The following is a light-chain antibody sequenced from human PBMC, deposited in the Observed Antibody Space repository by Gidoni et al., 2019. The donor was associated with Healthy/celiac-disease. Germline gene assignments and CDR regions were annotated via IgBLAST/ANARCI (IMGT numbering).Light chain of an antibody. J-gene: IGLJ2*01. CDR2: DDS. CDR3: QVGDSSSDHVL. CDR1: NIGSKS. Sequence: SYLMTQPPSVSVAPGQTARITCLGNNIGSKSVRWYQQKPGQAPVLVVYDDSDRPSGIPERFSGSNSGNTATLTISRVEAGDEADYYCQVGDSSSDHVLFGGGTKLTVL. V-gene: IGLV3-21*02.